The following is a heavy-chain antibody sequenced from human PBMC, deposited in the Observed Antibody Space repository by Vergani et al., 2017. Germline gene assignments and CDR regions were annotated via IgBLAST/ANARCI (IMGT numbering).Heavy chain of an antibody. D-gene: IGHD2-2*01. CDR2: INHSGST. Sequence: QVQLQESGPGLVKPSETLSLTCTVSGGSISSYYWSWIRQPPGKGLEWIGEINHSGSTNYNPSLKSRVTISVDTSKNQFSLKLSSVTAADTAVYYCARGRVKGIVVVPAWVGPAFDIWGQGTMVTVSS. CDR1: GGSISSYY. CDR3: ARGRVKGIVVVPAWVGPAFDI. V-gene: IGHV4-59*12. J-gene: IGHJ3*02.